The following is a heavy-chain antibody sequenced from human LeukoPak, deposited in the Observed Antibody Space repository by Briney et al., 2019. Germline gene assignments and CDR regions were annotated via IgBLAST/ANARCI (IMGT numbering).Heavy chain of an antibody. CDR2: ISSSSSYI. Sequence: PGGSLRLSCAASGFTFSSYSMNWVRQAPGKGLEWVSSISSSSSYIYYADSVKGRFTISRDNAKNSLYLQMNSLRAEDTAVYYCARVPQPIPFDYDFWSGSSGFDYWGQGTLVTVSS. D-gene: IGHD3-3*01. CDR3: ARVPQPIPFDYDFWSGSSGFDY. V-gene: IGHV3-21*01. J-gene: IGHJ4*02. CDR1: GFTFSSYS.